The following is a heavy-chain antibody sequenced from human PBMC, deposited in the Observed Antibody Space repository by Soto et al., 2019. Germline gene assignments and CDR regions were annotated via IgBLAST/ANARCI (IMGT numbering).Heavy chain of an antibody. Sequence: PSETLSLTCAVYGGSFSGYYWGWIRQPPGKGLEWIGSIYHSGSTYYNPSLKSRVTISVDTSKNQFSLKLSSVTAADTAVYYCARDSIFGVVNDAFDYWGQGTLVTVSS. CDR3: ARDSIFGVVNDAFDY. D-gene: IGHD3-3*01. J-gene: IGHJ4*02. CDR2: IYHSGST. CDR1: GGSFSGYY. V-gene: IGHV4-38-2*02.